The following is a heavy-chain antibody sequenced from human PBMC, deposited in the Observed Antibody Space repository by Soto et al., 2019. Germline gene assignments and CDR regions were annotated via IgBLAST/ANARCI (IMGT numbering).Heavy chain of an antibody. CDR2: ISAYNGNT. J-gene: IGHJ4*02. V-gene: IGHV1-18*04. Sequence: ASVKVSCKASGYTFTSYGISWVRQAPGQGLEWMGWISAYNGNTNYAQKLQGRVTMTTDTSTSTAYMELRSLRSDDTAVYYCATVPPDYGDYVLDYWRQGTMVTVSS. CDR1: GYTFTSYG. CDR3: ATVPPDYGDYVLDY. D-gene: IGHD4-17*01.